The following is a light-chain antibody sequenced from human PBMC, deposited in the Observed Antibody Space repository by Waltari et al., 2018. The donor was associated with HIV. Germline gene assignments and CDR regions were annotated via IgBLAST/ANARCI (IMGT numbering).Light chain of an antibody. CDR1: SSNIGNKY. CDR3: GTWDSSLSALV. CDR2: AND. Sequence: QSVLPQPPSVSAAPGQRLTIPCSGSSSNIGNKYVSGYQQTPRTAPQLLIYANDKRPSWLPERFSASKSGTSATLAITGLQTGDEADYYCGTWDSSLSALVFGTGTTVTVL. J-gene: IGLJ1*01. V-gene: IGLV1-51*01.